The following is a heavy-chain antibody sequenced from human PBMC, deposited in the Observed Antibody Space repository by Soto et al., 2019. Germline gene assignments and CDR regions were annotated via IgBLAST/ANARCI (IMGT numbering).Heavy chain of an antibody. CDR3: ASATPYDYVWGSYRYYYYGMDV. D-gene: IGHD3-16*02. Sequence: GGSLRLSCAASGFTFSSYEMNWVRQAPGKGLEWVSYISSSGSTIYYADSVKGRFTISRDNAKNSLYLQMNSLRDEDTAVYYCASATPYDYVWGSYRYYYYGMDVWGQGTTVTVSS. V-gene: IGHV3-48*03. CDR2: ISSSGSTI. CDR1: GFTFSSYE. J-gene: IGHJ6*02.